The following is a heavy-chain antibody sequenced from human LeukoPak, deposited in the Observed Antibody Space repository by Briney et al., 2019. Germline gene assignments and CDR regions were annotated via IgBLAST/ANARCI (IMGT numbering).Heavy chain of an antibody. Sequence: ASVKVSCKASGGTFSNYAISWVRQAPGQGLEWMGGIIPLFGTANYAQKFQGRVTITAEESTSTAYMELSSLRSEDTAVYYCARDSSEFRSLIPHWGQGTQVTVSS. J-gene: IGHJ1*01. CDR2: IIPLFGTA. D-gene: IGHD2-21*01. CDR1: GGTFSNYA. V-gene: IGHV1-69*01. CDR3: ARDSSEFRSLIPH.